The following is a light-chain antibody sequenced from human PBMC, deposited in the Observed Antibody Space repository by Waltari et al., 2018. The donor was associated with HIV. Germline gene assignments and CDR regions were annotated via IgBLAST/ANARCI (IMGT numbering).Light chain of an antibody. CDR2: NDD. J-gene: IGLJ1*01. Sequence: QSVLTQPPSVSGAPGQRVTISCSGSGSNIRSNFVNWYRQLPVTAPRVLIYNDDQRPSGVPARFSGSKSGTTASLAISGLQSEDEAEYYCAAWDDTLKVYVFGSGTKVTVL. CDR1: GSNIRSNF. V-gene: IGLV1-44*01. CDR3: AAWDDTLKVYV.